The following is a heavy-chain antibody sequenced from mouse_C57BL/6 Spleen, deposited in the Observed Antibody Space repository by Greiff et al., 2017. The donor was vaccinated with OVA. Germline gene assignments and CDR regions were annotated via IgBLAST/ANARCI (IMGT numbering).Heavy chain of an antibody. J-gene: IGHJ2*01. CDR1: GYTFTSYW. CDR3: ARGGYASYYFDY. CDR2: IDPSDSYT. D-gene: IGHD3-1*01. V-gene: IGHV1-69*01. Sequence: VQLQQPGAELVMPGASVKLSCKASGYTFTSYWMHWVKQRPGQGLEWIGVIDPSDSYTNYNQKFKGKSTLTVDKSSSTAYMQLSSLTSEDSAVYYCARGGYASYYFDYWGQGTTLTVSS.